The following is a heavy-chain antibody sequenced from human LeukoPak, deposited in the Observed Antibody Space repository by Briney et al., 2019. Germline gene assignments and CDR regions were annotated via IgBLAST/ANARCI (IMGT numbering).Heavy chain of an antibody. D-gene: IGHD3-22*01. CDR3: SRQVVGNDY. J-gene: IGHJ4*02. CDR1: GGSISSSSYY. Sequence: PSETLSLTCTVSGGSISSSSYYWSWIRQTPGGALEWIGEINHSGYTNYNPSLKSRVTLSIDTSKNQFSLRLNSVTAADTAVYYCSRQVVGNDYWGQGTLVTVSS. CDR2: INHSGYT. V-gene: IGHV4-39*07.